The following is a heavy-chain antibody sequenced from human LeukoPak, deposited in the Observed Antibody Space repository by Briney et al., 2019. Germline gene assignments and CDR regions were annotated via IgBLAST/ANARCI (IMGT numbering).Heavy chain of an antibody. CDR1: GFAFSSYW. Sequence: PGGSLRLSCAASGFAFSSYWMAWVRQTPGKGLEWVASIQQDGNEKYYVDSVKGRFTTSKDNAKNLLYLQVNNLRAEDTAVYYCAREDHSKYEYWGQGTPATVSS. CDR2: IQQDGNEK. V-gene: IGHV3-7*01. CDR3: AREDHSKYEY. D-gene: IGHD4-11*01. J-gene: IGHJ4*02.